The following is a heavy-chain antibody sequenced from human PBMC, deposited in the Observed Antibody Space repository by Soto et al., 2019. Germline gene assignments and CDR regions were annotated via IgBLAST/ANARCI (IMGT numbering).Heavy chain of an antibody. J-gene: IGHJ6*02. CDR1: GGSISSGYYY. Sequence: SETLSLTCSVSGGSISSGYYYWSWIREPPGKGLEWIGNIYYSGNTYYNPSLKSRLIISIDTSKNQLSLKVGSVTAADTALYYCAMSSLDGMDVWGQGTTVTVSS. CDR3: AMSSLDGMDV. V-gene: IGHV4-30-4*01. CDR2: IYYSGNT.